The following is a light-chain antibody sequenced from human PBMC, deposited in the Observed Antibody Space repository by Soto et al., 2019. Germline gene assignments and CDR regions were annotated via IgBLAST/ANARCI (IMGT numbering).Light chain of an antibody. Sequence: ERGMTQSPDTLSVSPGERATLSCRASQSVSIDLAWYQQTPGQAPRLLIYGASTRATGIPARFSGSGSGTDFTLTISSLQPEDFATYYCQQGHSTPITFGQGTRLEIK. CDR2: GAS. J-gene: IGKJ5*01. V-gene: IGKV3-15*01. CDR3: QQGHSTPIT. CDR1: QSVSID.